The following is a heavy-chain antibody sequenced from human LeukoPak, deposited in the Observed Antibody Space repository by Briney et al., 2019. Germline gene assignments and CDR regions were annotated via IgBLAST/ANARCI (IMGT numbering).Heavy chain of an antibody. CDR2: IYYSGST. CDR3: ASSSSWQQLACQY. Sequence: PSETLSLTCTVSGGSISSSSYYWGWIRQPPGKGLEWIGSIYYSGSTYYNPSLKSRVTISVDTSKNQFSLKLRSVTAADTAVYYCASSSSWQQLACQYWGQGTLVTVSS. J-gene: IGHJ1*01. D-gene: IGHD6-13*01. V-gene: IGHV4-39*07. CDR1: GGSISSSSYY.